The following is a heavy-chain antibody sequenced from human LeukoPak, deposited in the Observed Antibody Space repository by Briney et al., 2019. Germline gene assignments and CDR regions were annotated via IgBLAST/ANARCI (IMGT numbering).Heavy chain of an antibody. J-gene: IGHJ5*02. CDR3: ATPPEDWFDP. V-gene: IGHV3-21*01. Sequence: GGSLRLSCAASGFTFSSYSMNWVRQAPGKGLEWVSSISSNSDYIYYADSVKGRFTISRDNAKNALYLQMNSLRAEDTAVYCCATPPEDWFDPWGQGTLVTVSS. CDR2: ISSNSDYI. CDR1: GFTFSSYS.